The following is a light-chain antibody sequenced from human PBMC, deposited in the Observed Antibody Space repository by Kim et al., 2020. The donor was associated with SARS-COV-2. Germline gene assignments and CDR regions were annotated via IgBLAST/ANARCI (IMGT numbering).Light chain of an antibody. CDR2: GKN. Sequence: SYELTQDPAVSVALGQTVRITCQGDSLRSYYASWYQQKPGQAPLLVIYGKNNRPSGIPDRFSGSSSGNTASLTITGAQAEDEADYYCNSRDSSDNNVVFGGGTQLTVL. CDR3: NSRDSSDNNVV. J-gene: IGLJ2*01. CDR1: SLRSYY. V-gene: IGLV3-19*01.